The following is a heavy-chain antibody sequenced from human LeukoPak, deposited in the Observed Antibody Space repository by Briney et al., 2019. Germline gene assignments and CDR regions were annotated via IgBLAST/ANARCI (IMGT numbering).Heavy chain of an antibody. V-gene: IGHV3-74*01. CDR3: ARDRLHYDSLTGYPAD. CDR2: IKTDGSDT. Sequence: GGSLRLSCAASGFTFSTYWMHWVRQAPGKGLVWVSRIKTDGSDTSYADSVKGRFTISRDNSKNTLYLQMNSLRAEDTAVYYCARDRLHYDSLTGYPADWGQGTPVTASS. CDR1: GFTFSTYW. D-gene: IGHD3-9*01. J-gene: IGHJ4*02.